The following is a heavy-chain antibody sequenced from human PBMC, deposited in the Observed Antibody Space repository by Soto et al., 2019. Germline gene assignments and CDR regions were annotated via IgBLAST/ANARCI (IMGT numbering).Heavy chain of an antibody. CDR2: INHSGST. CDR1: GGSFSGYY. Sequence: SETLSPTCAVYGGSFSGYYWSWIRQPPGKGLEWIGEINHSGSTNYNPSLKSRVTISVDTSKNQFSLKLSSVTAADTAVYYCARVPPIVVVPAAFRHYYYYGMDVWGQGTTVTVSS. D-gene: IGHD2-2*01. J-gene: IGHJ6*02. V-gene: IGHV4-34*01. CDR3: ARVPPIVVVPAAFRHYYYYGMDV.